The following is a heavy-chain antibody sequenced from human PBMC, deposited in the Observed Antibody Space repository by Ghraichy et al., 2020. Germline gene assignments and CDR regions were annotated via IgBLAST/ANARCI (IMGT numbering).Heavy chain of an antibody. CDR3: ARGHRIQPCSTSCGFDP. CDR2: ISAYNGNT. J-gene: IGHJ5*02. CDR1: GYTFTSYG. D-gene: IGHD2-2*01. Sequence: ASVKVSCKASGYTFTSYGISWVRQAPGQGLEWMGWISAYNGNTNYAQKLQGRVTMTTDTSTSTAYMELRSLRSDDTAVYYCARGHRIQPCSTSCGFDPWGQGTLVTVSS. V-gene: IGHV1-18*01.